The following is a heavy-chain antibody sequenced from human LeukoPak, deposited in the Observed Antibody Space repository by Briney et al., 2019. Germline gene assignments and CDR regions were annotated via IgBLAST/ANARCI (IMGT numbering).Heavy chain of an antibody. V-gene: IGHV4-4*07. J-gene: IGHJ6*03. D-gene: IGHD5-18*01. CDR1: GGSISSYY. CDR3: ARDLRGYSYGPHYYYYYYMDV. Sequence: KPSETLSHTCTVSGGSISSYYWSWIRQPAGKGLEWIGRIYTSGSTNYNPSLKSRVTMSVDTSKNQFSLKLSSVTAADTAVYYCARDLRGYSYGPHYYYYYYMDVWGKGTTVTISS. CDR2: IYTSGST.